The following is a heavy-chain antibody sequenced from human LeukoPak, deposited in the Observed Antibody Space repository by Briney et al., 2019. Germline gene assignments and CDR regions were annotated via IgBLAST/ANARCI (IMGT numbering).Heavy chain of an antibody. CDR1: GFSFSDAW. J-gene: IGHJ4*02. D-gene: IGHD3-10*01. V-gene: IGHV3-15*04. CDR3: TTYGSGRKFDY. Sequence: GGSLRLSCAASGFSFSDAWMSWVRQIPGKGLEWVGRIESKTDGGTTDYAAPVKGRFTISRDDSTNTLYLQMNSPKSEDTAAYYCTTYGSGRKFDYWGQGILVAVSS. CDR2: IESKTDGGTT.